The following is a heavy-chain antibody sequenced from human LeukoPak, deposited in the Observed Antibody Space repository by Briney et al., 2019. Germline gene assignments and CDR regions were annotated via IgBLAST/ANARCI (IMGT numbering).Heavy chain of an antibody. V-gene: IGHV1-2*06. CDR3: ARISLELRAPSFDP. D-gene: IGHD1-26*01. CDR2: INPNSGGT. Sequence: ASVKVSCKASGYTFTGYYMHWVRQAPGQGLKWMGRINPNSGGTNYAQKFQGRVTMTRDTSISTAYMELSRLRSDDTAVYYCARISLELRAPSFDPWGQGTLVTVSS. J-gene: IGHJ5*02. CDR1: GYTFTGYY.